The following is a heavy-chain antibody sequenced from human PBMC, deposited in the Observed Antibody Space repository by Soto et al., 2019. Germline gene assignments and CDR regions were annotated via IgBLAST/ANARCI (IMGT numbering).Heavy chain of an antibody. J-gene: IGHJ4*02. CDR3: ARNEGSGYDYFFDF. CDR2: TFYRSKYYY. Sequence: QVQLQQSGPGLVKPSQTLSLTCTISGDSVSTNNVTWNWIRQSPSRGLEWLGRTFYRSKYYYDYALSVKGRITINADTSKNQFSLQMNSVTPEDTAVYYCARNEGSGYDYFFDFSGQGLLVTVSS. CDR1: GDSVSTNNVT. D-gene: IGHD5-12*01. V-gene: IGHV6-1*01.